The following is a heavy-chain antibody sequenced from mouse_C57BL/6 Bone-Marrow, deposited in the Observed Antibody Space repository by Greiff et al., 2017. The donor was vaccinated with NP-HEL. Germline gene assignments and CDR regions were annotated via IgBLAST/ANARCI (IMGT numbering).Heavy chain of an antibody. J-gene: IGHJ2*01. V-gene: IGHV1-76*01. D-gene: IGHD2-3*01. CDR1: GYTFTDYY. Sequence: LQESGAELVRPGASVKLSCKASGYTFTDYYINWVKQRPGQGLEWIARIYPGSGNTYYNEKFKGKATLTAEKSSSTAYMQLSSLTSEDSAVYFCARDGYYGFDYWGQGTTLTVSS. CDR2: IYPGSGNT. CDR3: ARDGYYGFDY.